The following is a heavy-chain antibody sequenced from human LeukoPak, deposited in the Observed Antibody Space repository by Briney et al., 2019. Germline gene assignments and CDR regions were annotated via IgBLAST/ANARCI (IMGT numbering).Heavy chain of an antibody. Sequence: SETLSLTCAVYGGSFSGYYWSWIRQPPGKGLEWIGEINHSGSTNYNPSLKSRVTISVDTSKNQFSLKLSSVTAADTAVYYCAGVVGGNWNYDDWFDPWGQGTLVTVSS. CDR1: GGSFSGYY. J-gene: IGHJ5*02. CDR3: AGVVGGNWNYDDWFDP. D-gene: IGHD1-7*01. V-gene: IGHV4-34*01. CDR2: INHSGST.